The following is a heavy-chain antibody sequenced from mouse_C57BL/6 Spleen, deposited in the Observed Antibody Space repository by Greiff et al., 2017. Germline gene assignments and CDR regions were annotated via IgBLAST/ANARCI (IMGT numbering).Heavy chain of an antibody. V-gene: IGHV1-69*01. Sequence: QVQLQQSGAELVMPGASVKLSCKASGYTFTSYWMHWVKQRPGQGLEWIGEIDPSDSYTNYNQKFKGKSTLTVDKSSSTAYMQLSSLTSEASAVYYCATGGSSYVHFDYWGQGTTLTVSS. CDR1: GYTFTSYW. D-gene: IGHD1-1*01. J-gene: IGHJ2*01. CDR2: IDPSDSYT. CDR3: ATGGSSYVHFDY.